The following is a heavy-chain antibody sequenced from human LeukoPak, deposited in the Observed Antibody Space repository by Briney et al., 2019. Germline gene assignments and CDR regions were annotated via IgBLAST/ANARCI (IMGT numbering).Heavy chain of an antibody. Sequence: PGGSLRLSCAHPGFSFSSITMHSGCQAPGKGLEWVAVISYDGSNKYYADSVKGRFTFSRDNSKNTLYLQMNSLRAEDTAVYYCSRDRNSSGTSCYRDWGQGTLVTVSS. CDR2: ISYDGSNK. CDR1: GFSFSSIT. D-gene: IGHD2-2*02. J-gene: IGHJ4*02. CDR3: SRDRNSSGTSCYRD. V-gene: IGHV3-30*04.